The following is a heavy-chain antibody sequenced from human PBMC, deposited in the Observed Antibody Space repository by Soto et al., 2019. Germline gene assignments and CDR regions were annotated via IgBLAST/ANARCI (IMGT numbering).Heavy chain of an antibody. CDR3: ARGSKIMFGGVVVPWFDY. D-gene: IGHD3-16*02. CDR1: GFTFSIYA. CDR2: ITGGGRDT. Sequence: GGSLRLSCAVSGFTFSIYATSWVRQAPGRGLEWVSAITGGGRDTYYADSVKGRFTISKDNSKNTLYLELNSLGADAAAVYFCARGSKIMFGGVVVPWFDYWGQGTLVTVSS. V-gene: IGHV3-23*01. J-gene: IGHJ4*02.